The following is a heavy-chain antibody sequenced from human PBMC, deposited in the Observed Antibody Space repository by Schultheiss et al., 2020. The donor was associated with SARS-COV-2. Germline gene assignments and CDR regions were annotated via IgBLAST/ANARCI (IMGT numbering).Heavy chain of an antibody. J-gene: IGHJ6*03. CDR2: ISSSGSTI. CDR3: AKDVVPAATSIYYYYMDV. CDR1: GFTFSSYE. D-gene: IGHD2-2*01. Sequence: GGSLRLSCAASGFTFSSYEMNWVRQAPGKGLEWVSYISSSGSTIYYADSVKGRFTISRDNAKNSLYLQMSSLRAEDTALYYCAKDVVPAATSIYYYYMDVWGKGTTVTVSS. V-gene: IGHV3-48*03.